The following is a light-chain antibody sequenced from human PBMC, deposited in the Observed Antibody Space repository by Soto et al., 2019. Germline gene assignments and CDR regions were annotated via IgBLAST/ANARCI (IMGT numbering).Light chain of an antibody. V-gene: IGLV2-8*01. J-gene: IGLJ2*01. Sequence: QSALTQPPSASGSPGQSVTISCTGTSSDVGGYNYVSWYQQHPGKAPKLMIYEVSKRPSGVPDRFSGSKSGNTASLTVSGLQAEDEADYYCSSYAGSNNVVFGGGPMLTVL. CDR1: SSDVGGYNY. CDR2: EVS. CDR3: SSYAGSNNVV.